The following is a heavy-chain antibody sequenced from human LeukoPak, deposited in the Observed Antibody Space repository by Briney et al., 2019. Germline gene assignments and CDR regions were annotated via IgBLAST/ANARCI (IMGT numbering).Heavy chain of an antibody. CDR1: GFTFSSYS. J-gene: IGHJ4*02. D-gene: IGHD3-9*01. V-gene: IGHV3-48*01. Sequence: PGGSLRLSCAASGFTFSSYSMNWVRQAPGKGLEWVSYISSSSSTIYYADSVKGRFTISRDNAKNSLFLQMNSLRAEDTAVYYCARDDSVTGFYYFDYWGQGTLVTVSS. CDR3: ARDDSVTGFYYFDY. CDR2: ISSSSSTI.